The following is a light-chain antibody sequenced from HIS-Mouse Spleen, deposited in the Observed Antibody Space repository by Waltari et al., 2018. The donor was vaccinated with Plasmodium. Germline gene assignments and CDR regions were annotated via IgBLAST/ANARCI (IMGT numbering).Light chain of an antibody. V-gene: IGLV3-9*01. CDR1: NIGRKN. CDR3: QVWDSSTV. CDR2: RDS. J-gene: IGLJ3*02. Sequence: SYELTQPLSVSVALGQTARITCGVNNIGRKNVQWYQQKPGQAPVLVIYRDSNRPSGIPERFSGSNSGNTATLTISRAQAGDEADYYCQVWDSSTVFGGGTKLTVL.